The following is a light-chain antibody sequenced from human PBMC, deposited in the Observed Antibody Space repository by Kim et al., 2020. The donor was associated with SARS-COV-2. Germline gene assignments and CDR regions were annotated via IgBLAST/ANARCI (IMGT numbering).Light chain of an antibody. Sequence: SYELTQPPSVSVAPGKTARITCGGNNIGSKSVHWYQQKPGQAPVLVIYYDSDRPSGIPERFSGSNSGNTATLTISRVEAGDEADYYCQVWDSSIDHPVFG. J-gene: IGLJ2*01. V-gene: IGLV3-21*04. CDR1: NIGSKS. CDR3: QVWDSSIDHPV. CDR2: YDS.